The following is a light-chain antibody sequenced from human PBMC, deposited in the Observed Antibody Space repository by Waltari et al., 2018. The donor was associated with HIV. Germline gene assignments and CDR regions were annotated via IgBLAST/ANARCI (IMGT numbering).Light chain of an antibody. J-gene: IGKJ5*01. Sequence: DIVLTPSPGTLSLSPGERATLSCRASQSVSSDYLAWYQQKPGQAPRLLIYGVSSRATGIPDRFSGSGSGTEFTLTISRLEPEDFAVYYCQQHPITFGQGTRLEIK. CDR2: GVS. V-gene: IGKV3-20*01. CDR3: QQHPIT. CDR1: QSVSSDY.